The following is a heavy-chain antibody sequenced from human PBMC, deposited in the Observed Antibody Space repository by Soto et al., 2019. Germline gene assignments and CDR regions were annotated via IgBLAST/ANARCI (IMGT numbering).Heavy chain of an antibody. CDR2: INAGNGNT. CDR1: GYTFTSYA. CDR3: ARGKAVAGYHHYFDY. J-gene: IGHJ4*02. V-gene: IGHV1-3*01. D-gene: IGHD6-19*01. Sequence: GASVKVSCKASGYTFTSYAMHWVRQAPGQRLEWMGWINAGNGNTKYSQKFQGRVTITRDTSASTAYMELSSLRSEDTAVYYCARGKAVAGYHHYFDYWGQGTLVTVSS.